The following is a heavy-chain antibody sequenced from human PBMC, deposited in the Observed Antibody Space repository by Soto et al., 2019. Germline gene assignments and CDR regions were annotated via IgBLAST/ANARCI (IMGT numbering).Heavy chain of an antibody. CDR1: GFTFSSYS. D-gene: IGHD3-22*01. Sequence: EVQLVESGGGLVKPGGSLRLSCAASGFTFSSYSMNWVRQAPGKGLEWVSSISSSSSYIYYADSVKGRFTISRDNARNSLYQQMNSLRAEDTAVYYCARDSPAYYYDSSGYATAFDIWGQGTMVTVSS. V-gene: IGHV3-21*01. CDR2: ISSSSSYI. CDR3: ARDSPAYYYDSSGYATAFDI. J-gene: IGHJ3*02.